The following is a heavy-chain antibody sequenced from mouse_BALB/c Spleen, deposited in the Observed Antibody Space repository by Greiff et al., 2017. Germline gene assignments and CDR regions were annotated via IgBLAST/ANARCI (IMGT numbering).Heavy chain of an antibody. Sequence: EVKLQESGAELVKPGASVKLSCTASGFNIKDTYMHWVKQRPEQGLEWIGRIEHANGNTKYDPKFQGKATITADTSSNTAYLQLSSLTSEDTAVYYCARGGDVHYWGQGTTLTVSS. V-gene: IGHV14-3*02. J-gene: IGHJ2*01. CDR3: ARGGDVHY. CDR1: GFNIKDTY. CDR2: IEHANGNT.